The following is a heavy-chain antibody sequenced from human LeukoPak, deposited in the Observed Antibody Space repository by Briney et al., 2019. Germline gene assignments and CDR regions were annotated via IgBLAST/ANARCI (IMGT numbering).Heavy chain of an antibody. D-gene: IGHD1-26*01. CDR2: IYSGSA. CDR1: GDSISSGTFY. V-gene: IGHV4-61*02. J-gene: IGHJ3*02. Sequence: SQTLSLTCTVSGDSISSGTFYWSWIRQPAGKGLEWIGRIYSGSANYNPSLKSRVTISVDTSKNQFSLKLSSVTAADTAVYYCARVGSYPNDAFDIWGQGTMVTVSS. CDR3: ARVGSYPNDAFDI.